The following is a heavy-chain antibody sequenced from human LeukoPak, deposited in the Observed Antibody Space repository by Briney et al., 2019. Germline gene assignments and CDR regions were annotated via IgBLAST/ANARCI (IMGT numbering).Heavy chain of an antibody. V-gene: IGHV1-18*01. CDR2: ISAYNGKT. CDR1: GYTFTNFG. Sequence: ASVKVSCKASGYTFTNFGFSWVRQAPGQGLEWMGWISAYNGKTTYGQNFQGRVTMTTDTSTSTAYMELMSLRSDDTAMYYCARDLVSRGSSFPFDYWGQGTLVTVSP. D-gene: IGHD3-10*01. J-gene: IGHJ4*02. CDR3: ARDLVSRGSSFPFDY.